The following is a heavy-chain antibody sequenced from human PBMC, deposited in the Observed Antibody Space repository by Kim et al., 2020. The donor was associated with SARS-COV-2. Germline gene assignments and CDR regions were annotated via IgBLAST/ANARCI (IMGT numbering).Heavy chain of an antibody. Sequence: GGSLRLSCAASGFTFSDPYMDWVRQAPGKGLEWVGRIKNKANSYATEYAASVKGRFTISRDDSKNSVYLQMNSLKTEDTAMYHCARARSYYGSGPDYWGQGPLVTVSS. J-gene: IGHJ4*02. CDR1: GFTFSDPY. CDR3: ARARSYYGSGPDY. D-gene: IGHD3-10*01. V-gene: IGHV3-72*01. CDR2: IKNKANSYAT.